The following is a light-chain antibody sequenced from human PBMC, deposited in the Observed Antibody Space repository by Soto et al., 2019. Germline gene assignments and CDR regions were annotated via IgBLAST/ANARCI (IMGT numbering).Light chain of an antibody. J-gene: IGLJ3*02. CDR3: TSYADRIIWV. V-gene: IGLV2-8*01. CDR1: SSDVGAYNY. Sequence: QSALTQPPSASGSPGQSVTISCTGTSSDVGAYNYVSWYQQYPGKAPKLMIYEVSKRPSGVPDRFSGFKSGKTASLTVSGLQREDEADYDSTSYADRIIWVFVGGTKVTVL. CDR2: EVS.